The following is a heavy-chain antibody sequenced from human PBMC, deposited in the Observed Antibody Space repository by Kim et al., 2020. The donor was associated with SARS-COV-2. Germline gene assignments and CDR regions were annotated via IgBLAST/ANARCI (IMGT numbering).Heavy chain of an antibody. Sequence: FTIARDNSKNTLYLQMNSLRAEDTAVYYCAKDSSALVVVNAYYYYGMDVWGQGTTVTVSS. J-gene: IGHJ6*02. D-gene: IGHD3-22*01. CDR3: AKDSSALVVVNAYYYYGMDV. V-gene: IGHV3-23*01.